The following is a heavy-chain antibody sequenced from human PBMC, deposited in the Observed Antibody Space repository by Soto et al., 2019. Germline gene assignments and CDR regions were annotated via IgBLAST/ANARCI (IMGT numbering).Heavy chain of an antibody. CDR1: GYTFTSYG. CDR3: ARDSWNYLTGPLHYGMDV. D-gene: IGHD1-7*01. J-gene: IGHJ6*02. CDR2: ISAYNGNT. Sequence: GASVKVSCKASGYTFTSYGISWVRQAPGQGLEWMGWISAYNGNTNYAQKLQGRVTMTTDTSTSTAYMELRSLRSDDTAVYYCARDSWNYLTGPLHYGMDVWGQGTTVTVSS. V-gene: IGHV1-18*04.